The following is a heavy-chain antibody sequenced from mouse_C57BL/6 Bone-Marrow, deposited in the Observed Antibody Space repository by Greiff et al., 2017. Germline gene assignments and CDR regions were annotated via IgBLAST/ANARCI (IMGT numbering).Heavy chain of an antibody. Sequence: VQLQQPGAELVRPGTSVKLSCKASGYTFTSYWMHWVKQRPGQGLEWIGVIDPSDSYTNYNQKFKGKATLTVDTSSSTAYMQLSSLTSEDSAVYYCARSPITTVAPWYFDVWGTGTTVTVSS. V-gene: IGHV1-59*01. D-gene: IGHD1-1*01. CDR2: IDPSDSYT. J-gene: IGHJ1*03. CDR3: ARSPITTVAPWYFDV. CDR1: GYTFTSYW.